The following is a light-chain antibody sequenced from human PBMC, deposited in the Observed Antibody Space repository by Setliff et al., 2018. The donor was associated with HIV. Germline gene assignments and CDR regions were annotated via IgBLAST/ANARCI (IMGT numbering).Light chain of an antibody. CDR3: FSYTSSSTLV. CDR2: DAS. J-gene: IGLJ1*01. V-gene: IGLV2-14*03. Sequence: SALTQPASVSGSPGQSITISCTGTSSDVGDHNFVSWYQQHPGKAPKLMIYDASNRPSGVSNRFSGSRSANTASLTISGLQAEDEADYYCFSYTSSSTLVFGTGTKATVL. CDR1: SSDVGDHNF.